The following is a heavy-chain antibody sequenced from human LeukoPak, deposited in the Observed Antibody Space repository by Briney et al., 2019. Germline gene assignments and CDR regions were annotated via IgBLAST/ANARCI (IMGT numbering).Heavy chain of an antibody. CDR2: ISSSSSYI. Sequence: MSGGSLRLSCAASGFTFSSYSMNWVRQAPGKGLEWVSSISSSSSYIYYADSVKGRFTISRDNAKNSLYLQMNSLRAEDTAVYYCARSAAALKGASDYWGQGTLVTVSS. CDR3: ARSAAALKGASDY. CDR1: GFTFSSYS. J-gene: IGHJ4*02. V-gene: IGHV3-21*01. D-gene: IGHD6-13*01.